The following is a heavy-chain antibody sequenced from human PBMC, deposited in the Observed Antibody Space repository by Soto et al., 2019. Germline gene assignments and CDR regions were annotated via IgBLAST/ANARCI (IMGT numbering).Heavy chain of an antibody. CDR3: AKGGGYSAVGSYWYFDL. V-gene: IGHV3-23*01. Sequence: EVQLLESGGGLVQPGGSLRLSCAASGFTFNSYAMSWVRQAPGKGLEWVSAMSGSGGTTYYAASVKGRFTISRDNYKNPLYLQMNSLRAGEAAVYYCAKGGGYSAVGSYWYFDLWGRGTLVTVSS. J-gene: IGHJ2*01. CDR2: MSGSGGTT. D-gene: IGHD1-26*01. CDR1: GFTFNSYA.